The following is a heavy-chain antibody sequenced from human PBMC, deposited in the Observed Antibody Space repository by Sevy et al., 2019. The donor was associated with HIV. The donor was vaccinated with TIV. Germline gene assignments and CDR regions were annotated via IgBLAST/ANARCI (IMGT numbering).Heavy chain of an antibody. J-gene: IGHJ5*02. D-gene: IGHD6-13*01. CDR3: ARDRDRGYFDP. CDR2: IIAIPGTT. V-gene: IGHV1-69*13. Sequence: ASVKVSCKTSGGTFSGYSISWLRQAPGQGLEWMGGIIAIPGTTNYLQRFQGRITITADVSTRTVYMELRSLRIEDTAIYFCARDRDRGYFDPWGQGTLVTVSS. CDR1: GGTFSGYS.